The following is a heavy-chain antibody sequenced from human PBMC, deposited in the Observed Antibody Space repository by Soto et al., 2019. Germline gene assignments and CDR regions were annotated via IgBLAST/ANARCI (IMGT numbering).Heavy chain of an antibody. CDR3: ARDLRSSGWYVSSYYYYYGMDV. V-gene: IGHV3-7*01. J-gene: IGHJ6*02. Sequence: LRLSCAASGFTFSSYWMSWVRQAPGKGLEWVANIKQDGSEKYYVDSVKGRFTISRDNAKNSLYLQMNSLRAEDTAVYYCARDLRSSGWYVSSYYYYYGMDVWGQGTTVTVS. D-gene: IGHD6-19*01. CDR2: IKQDGSEK. CDR1: GFTFSSYW.